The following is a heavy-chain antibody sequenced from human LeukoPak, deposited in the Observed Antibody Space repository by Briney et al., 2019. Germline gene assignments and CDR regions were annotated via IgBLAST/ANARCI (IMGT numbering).Heavy chain of an antibody. CDR2: INHSGST. D-gene: IGHD2-2*01. V-gene: IGHV4-34*01. J-gene: IGHJ5*02. CDR3: ARGSSSTIVYNWFAP. Sequence: PSETLSLTCAVYGGSFSGYYWSWIRQPPGKGLEWIGEINHSGSTNYNPSLKSRVTISVDTSKNQFSLKLSSVTAADTAVYYCARGSSSTIVYNWFAPWGQGTLVTVS. CDR1: GGSFSGYY.